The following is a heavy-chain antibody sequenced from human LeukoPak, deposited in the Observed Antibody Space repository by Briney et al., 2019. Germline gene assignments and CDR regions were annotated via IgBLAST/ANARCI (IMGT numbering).Heavy chain of an antibody. D-gene: IGHD1-14*01. CDR3: ARVPGGY. J-gene: IGHJ4*02. Sequence: GGSLRLSCAASGFTFSTYSMIWVRQAPGKGLEWVSYISSSSNDIYYADSVKGRFTISRDNAKNSLYLQMNSLRAEDTAVYYCARVPGGYWGQGTLVTVSS. V-gene: IGHV3-21*01. CDR1: GFTFSTYS. CDR2: ISSSSNDI.